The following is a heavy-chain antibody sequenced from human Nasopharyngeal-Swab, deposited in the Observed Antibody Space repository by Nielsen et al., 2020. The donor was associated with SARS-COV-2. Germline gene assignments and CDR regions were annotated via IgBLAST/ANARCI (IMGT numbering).Heavy chain of an antibody. CDR2: IGTEGIGV. D-gene: IGHD6-25*01. J-gene: IGHJ4*02. V-gene: IGHV3-74*03. CDR3: ARGQRPYYFDH. CDR1: GFTFSSSG. Sequence: GGSLRLSCAASGFTFSSSGMHWVRQAPGKGLVWVSRIGTEGIGVTHADSVKGRFTISRDNAKNTLYPQMNSLRAEDTAVYYCARGQRPYYFDHWGQGTLVTVSS.